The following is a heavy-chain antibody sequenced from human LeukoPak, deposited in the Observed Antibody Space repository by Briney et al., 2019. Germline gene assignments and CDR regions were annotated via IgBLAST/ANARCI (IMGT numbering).Heavy chain of an antibody. CDR2: IYYSGST. CDR1: GGSISSYY. CDR3: SREGYSCPNWFDT. V-gene: IGHV4-59*01. J-gene: IGHJ5*02. Sequence: PSETLSLTCTVSGGSISSYYWSWIRRPPGKGLEYIGYIYYSGSTNYNPSLKSRVTISVDTSKNQFSLKLSSVTAADTAVYYCSREGYSCPNWFDTWGQGTLVIVSS. D-gene: IGHD4-11*01.